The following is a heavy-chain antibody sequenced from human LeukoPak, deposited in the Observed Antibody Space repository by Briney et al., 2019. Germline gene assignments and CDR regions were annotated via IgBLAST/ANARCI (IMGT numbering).Heavy chain of an antibody. CDR1: GFTFSSYS. CDR2: ISSSSSYI. CDR3: ARIEVRGVND. Sequence: GGSLRLSSAASGFTFSSYSMNWVRQAPGKGLEWVSSISSSSSYIYYADSVKGRFTISRDNAKNSLYLQMNSLRAEDTAVYYCARIEVRGVNDWGQGTLVTVSS. J-gene: IGHJ4*02. V-gene: IGHV3-21*01. D-gene: IGHD3-10*01.